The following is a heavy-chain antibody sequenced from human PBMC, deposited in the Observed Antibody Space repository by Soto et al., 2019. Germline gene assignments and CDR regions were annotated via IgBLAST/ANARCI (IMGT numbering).Heavy chain of an antibody. J-gene: IGHJ4*02. CDR3: AKESLKTPVTGPVDC. D-gene: IGHD6-19*01. V-gene: IGHV3-23*01. Sequence: EVQLLESGGGLVQPGGSQRLSCTASGFTFSSYALSWVRQAPGKGLEWVSSISGSGGSTYYADSVKGRVTTSRDNSKNTLYLQMSSLRAEDTAVYYCAKESLKTPVTGPVDCWGQGTVVTVSS. CDR2: ISGSGGST. CDR1: GFTFSSYA.